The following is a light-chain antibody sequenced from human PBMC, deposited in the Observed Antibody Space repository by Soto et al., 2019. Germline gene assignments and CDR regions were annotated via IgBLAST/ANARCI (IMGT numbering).Light chain of an antibody. Sequence: DIQMTQSPSSLSASVGDRVTITCRASQGIRNFVAWYQQKPGKAPKLLIYAASTLQSGVPSRFSGSGSGTVFSLIINRQRPEDVATYCYQKYSCGPVFGPGTKVEIK. CDR1: QGIRNF. J-gene: IGKJ3*01. V-gene: IGKV1-27*01. CDR3: QKYSCGPV. CDR2: AAS.